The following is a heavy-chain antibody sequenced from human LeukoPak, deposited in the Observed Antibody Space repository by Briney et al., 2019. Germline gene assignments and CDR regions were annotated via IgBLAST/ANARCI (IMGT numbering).Heavy chain of an antibody. CDR1: GFTFSSYG. D-gene: IGHD3-22*01. CDR2: IRYDGSNK. J-gene: IGHJ4*02. V-gene: IGHV3-30*02. CDR3: ARALKYYNDSSNSTPLNY. Sequence: GGSLRLSCAASGFTFSSYGMHWVRQAPGKGLEWVAFIRYDGSNKYYADSVKGRFTISRDNSKNTLYLQMNSLRAEDTAVYYCARALKYYNDSSNSTPLNYWGQGTLVTVSS.